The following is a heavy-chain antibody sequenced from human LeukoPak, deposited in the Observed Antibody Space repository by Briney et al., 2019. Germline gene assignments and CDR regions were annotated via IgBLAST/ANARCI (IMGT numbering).Heavy chain of an antibody. D-gene: IGHD1-7*01. CDR1: GGSISSYY. J-gene: IGHJ4*02. CDR3: ARETTSKSPFDY. CDR2: IYYSGST. V-gene: IGHV4-59*01. Sequence: PSETLSLTCTVSGGSISSYYWSWIRQPPGMGLEWIGYIYYSGSTNYNPSLKSRVTISVDTSKNQFSLKLSSVTAADTAVYYCARETTSKSPFDYWGQGTLVTVSS.